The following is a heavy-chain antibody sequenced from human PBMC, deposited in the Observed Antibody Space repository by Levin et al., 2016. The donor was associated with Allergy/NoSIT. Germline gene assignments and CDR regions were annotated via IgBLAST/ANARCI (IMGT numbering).Heavy chain of an antibody. Sequence: GESLKISCAASGFTFSSHWMHWVRLVPGKGLVWVARIRDDGGQTTYADAVKGRFTISRDNAKSELFLEMHSLRADDTGIYYCARDIVLGSGSLHSWGQGTLVTVSS. J-gene: IGHJ4*02. CDR1: GFTFSSHW. D-gene: IGHD3-10*01. CDR3: ARDIVLGSGSLHS. V-gene: IGHV3-74*01. CDR2: IRDDGGQT.